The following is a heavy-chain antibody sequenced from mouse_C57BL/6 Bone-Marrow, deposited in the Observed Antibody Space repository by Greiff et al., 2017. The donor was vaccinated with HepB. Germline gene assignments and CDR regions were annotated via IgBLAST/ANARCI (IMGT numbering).Heavy chain of an antibody. D-gene: IGHD1-1*01. CDR3: ARSEGSSYWYFDV. J-gene: IGHJ1*03. V-gene: IGHV1-4*01. CDR1: GYTFTSYT. Sequence: VQLQQSGAELARPGASVKMSCKASGYTFTSYTMHWVKQRPGQGLEWIGYINPSSGYTKYNQKFKDKATLTADKSSSTAYMQLSSLTSEDSAVYYCARSEGSSYWYFDVWGTGTTVTVSS. CDR2: INPSSGYT.